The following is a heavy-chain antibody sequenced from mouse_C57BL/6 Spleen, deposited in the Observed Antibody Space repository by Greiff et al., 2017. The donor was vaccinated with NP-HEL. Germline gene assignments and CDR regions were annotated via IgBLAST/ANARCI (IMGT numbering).Heavy chain of an antibody. CDR2: IRNKANGYTT. D-gene: IGHD2-4*01. J-gene: IGHJ4*01. CDR1: GFTFTDYY. V-gene: IGHV7-3*01. Sequence: EVQLQESGGGLVQPGGSLSLSCAASGFTFTDYYMSWVRQPPGKALEWLGFIRNKANGYTTEYSASVKGRLTISRDNSQSILYLQMNALRAEDSATYDCARSYDYDGGYYAMDYWGQGTSVTVSS. CDR3: ARSYDYDGGYYAMDY.